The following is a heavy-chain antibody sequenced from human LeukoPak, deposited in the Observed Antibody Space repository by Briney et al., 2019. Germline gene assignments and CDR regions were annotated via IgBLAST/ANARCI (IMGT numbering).Heavy chain of an antibody. J-gene: IGHJ4*02. V-gene: IGHV4-61*08. D-gene: IGHD6-13*01. Sequence: SETLSLTCSVSGASVNNGGFYWSWIRQPPGKGLEWIGYIYYSGSTNYNPSLKSRVTISVDTSKNQFSLKLSSVTAADTAVYYCARVIRSSSWYFDYWRQGTLVTVSS. CDR3: ARVIRSSSWYFDY. CDR1: GASVNNGGFY. CDR2: IYYSGST.